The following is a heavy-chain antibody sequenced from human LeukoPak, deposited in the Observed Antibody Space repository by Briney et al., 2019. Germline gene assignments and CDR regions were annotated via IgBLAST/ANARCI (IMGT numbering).Heavy chain of an antibody. CDR3: ASPGEGYSSYYGMDV. V-gene: IGHV3-66*01. D-gene: IGHD5-24*01. J-gene: IGHJ6*02. CDR2: IYSGDST. Sequence: GGSLRLSCAASGFTVSSNYMSWVRQAPGKGLEWVSAIYSGDSTYYADSVKGRFTISRDNSKNTLNLQMNSLRAEDTAVYYCASPGEGYSSYYGMDVWGQGTTVTVSS. CDR1: GFTVSSNY.